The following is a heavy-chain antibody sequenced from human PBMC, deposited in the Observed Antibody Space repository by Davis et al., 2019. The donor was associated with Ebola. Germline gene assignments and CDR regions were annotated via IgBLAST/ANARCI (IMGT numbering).Heavy chain of an antibody. CDR3: AKDQQAYDSSGYYRPLYYYYYGMDV. J-gene: IGHJ6*04. CDR1: GLTFNNYG. V-gene: IGHV3-30*18. CDR2: ISFDGSNK. Sequence: GESLKISCAASGLTFNNYGMHWVRQAPGKGLEWVAVISFDGSNKHYADSVKGRFTISRDNSKNTLYLQMSSLKPEDTAVYYCAKDQQAYDSSGYYRPLYYYYYGMDVWGKGTTVTVSS. D-gene: IGHD3-22*01.